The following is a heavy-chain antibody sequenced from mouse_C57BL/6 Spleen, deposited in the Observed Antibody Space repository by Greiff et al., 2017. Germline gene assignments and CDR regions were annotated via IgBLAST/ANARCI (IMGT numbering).Heavy chain of an antibody. CDR2: IDPSDSET. CDR3: ARSGYYGGGYAMDY. V-gene: IGHV1-52*01. Sequence: QVQLQQPGAELVRPGSSVKLSCKASGYTFTSYWMHWVKQRPIQGLEWIGNIDPSDSETHYNQKFKDKATLTVDKSSSTAYMQLSSLTSEDSAVYYCARSGYYGGGYAMDYWGQGTSVTVSS. CDR1: GYTFTSYW. D-gene: IGHD2-3*01. J-gene: IGHJ4*01.